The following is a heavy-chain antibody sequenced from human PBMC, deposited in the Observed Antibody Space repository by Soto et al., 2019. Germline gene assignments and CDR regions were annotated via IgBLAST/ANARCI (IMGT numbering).Heavy chain of an antibody. CDR3: VRNLYEYTHSSWFDP. D-gene: IGHD6-6*01. CDR2: IIPLLDTA. CDR1: GGTLSGYT. J-gene: IGHJ5*02. V-gene: IGHV1-69*08. Sequence: SVKVSCKASGGTLSGYTFSWVRQAPGQGLEWMGRIIPLLDTADYAQKFQGRVTITADKSTSTTYMELSSLRSEDTAVYYCVRNLYEYTHSSWFDPWGQGTLVTVSS.